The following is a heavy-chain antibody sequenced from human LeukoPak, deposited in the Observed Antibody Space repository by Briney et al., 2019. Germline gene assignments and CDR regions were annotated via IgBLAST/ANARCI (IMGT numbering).Heavy chain of an antibody. V-gene: IGHV3-49*04. CDR2: IRSKAYGGTT. J-gene: IGHJ4*02. CDR3: TRARSSGWYLGDFDY. Sequence: GGSLRLSCTASGFTFGDYTVSWVRQAPGKGLEWVGFIRSKAYGGTTEYAASVKGRFTISRDDSKSIAYLQMNSLKTEDTAVYYCTRARSSGWYLGDFDYWGQGTLVTVSS. CDR1: GFTFGDYT. D-gene: IGHD6-19*01.